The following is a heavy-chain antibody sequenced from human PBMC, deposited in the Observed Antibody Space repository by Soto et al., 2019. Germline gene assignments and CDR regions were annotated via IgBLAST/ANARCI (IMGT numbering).Heavy chain of an antibody. CDR2: ISSNGGST. CDR1: GFTFSSYA. Sequence: GGSLRLSCSASGFTFSSYAMHWVRQAPGKGLEYVSAISSNGGSTYYAGSVKGRFTISRDNSKNTLYLQMSSLRAEDTAVYYCVKDAYCTNGVCYVVGFYYYYYGMDVWGQGTTVTVSS. V-gene: IGHV3-64D*08. J-gene: IGHJ6*02. CDR3: VKDAYCTNGVCYVVGFYYYYYGMDV. D-gene: IGHD2-8*01.